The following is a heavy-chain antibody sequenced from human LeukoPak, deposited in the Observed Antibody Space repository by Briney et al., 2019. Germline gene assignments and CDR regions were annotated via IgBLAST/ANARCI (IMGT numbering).Heavy chain of an antibody. V-gene: IGHV4-34*01. D-gene: IGHD3-3*01. CDR1: GGSFSVYY. J-gene: IGHJ4*02. CDR2: INHSGST. CDR3: ARVRFGGDFWSSYYTETPFDY. Sequence: SETLSLTCAVYGGSFSVYYWSWIRQPPGKGLEWIGEINHSGSTNYNPSLKSRVTISVDTSKNQFSLKLSSVTAADTAVYYCARVRFGGDFWSSYYTETPFDYWGQGTLVTVSS.